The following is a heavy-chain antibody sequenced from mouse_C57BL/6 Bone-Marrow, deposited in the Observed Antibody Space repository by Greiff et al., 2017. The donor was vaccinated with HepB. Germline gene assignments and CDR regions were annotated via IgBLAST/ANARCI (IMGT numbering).Heavy chain of an antibody. V-gene: IGHV14-1*01. CDR2: IDPEDGDT. CDR3: TKEHYYGSSPWFAY. D-gene: IGHD1-1*01. CDR1: GFNIKDYY. J-gene: IGHJ3*01. Sequence: VQLKQSGAELVRPGASVKLSCTASGFNIKDYYMHWVKQRPEQGLEWIGRIDPEDGDTEYAPKFQGKATMTADTSSNTAYLQLSSLTSEDTAVYYCTKEHYYGSSPWFAYWGQGTLVTVSA.